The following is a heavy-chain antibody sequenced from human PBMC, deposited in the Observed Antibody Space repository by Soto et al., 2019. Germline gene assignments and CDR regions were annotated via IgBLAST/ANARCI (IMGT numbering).Heavy chain of an antibody. CDR1: GYSFTNYW. CDR2: IDPSDSYT. Sequence: PGESLKISCKGSGYSFTNYWISWVRQMPGKGLEWMGRIDPSDSYTNYSPSFQGHVTISADKSISTAYLQWSSLKASDTAMYYCVRDRRPHFDYWGQGTLVTVSS. J-gene: IGHJ4*02. V-gene: IGHV5-10-1*01. CDR3: VRDRRPHFDY. D-gene: IGHD1-1*01.